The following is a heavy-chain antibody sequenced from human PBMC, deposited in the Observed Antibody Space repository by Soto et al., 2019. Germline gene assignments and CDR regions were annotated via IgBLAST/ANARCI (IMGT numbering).Heavy chain of an antibody. CDR1: GYTFTSYG. D-gene: IGHD6-13*01. CDR3: ARDPIELAAAGGGARDY. Sequence: ASVKVSCKASGYTFTSYGISWVRQAPGQGLEWMGWISAYNGNTNYAQKLQGRVTMTTDTSTSTAYMELRSLRSDDTAVYYCARDPIELAAAGGGARDYWGQGTLVTVSS. J-gene: IGHJ4*02. V-gene: IGHV1-18*01. CDR2: ISAYNGNT.